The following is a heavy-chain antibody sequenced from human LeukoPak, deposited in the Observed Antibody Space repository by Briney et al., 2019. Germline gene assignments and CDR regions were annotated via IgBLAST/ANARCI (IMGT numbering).Heavy chain of an antibody. CDR2: INPNSGGT. CDR3: AREAIDSWSGYYQPLKYFQH. CDR1: GYTFTGYY. Sequence: GASVKVSCKASGYTFTGYYMHWVRQAPGQGLEWMGRINPNSGGTNYAQKFQGRVTMTRDTSISTAYMELSRLRSDDTAVYYCAREAIDSWSGYYQPLKYFQHWGQGTLVTVSS. V-gene: IGHV1-2*06. J-gene: IGHJ1*01. D-gene: IGHD3-3*01.